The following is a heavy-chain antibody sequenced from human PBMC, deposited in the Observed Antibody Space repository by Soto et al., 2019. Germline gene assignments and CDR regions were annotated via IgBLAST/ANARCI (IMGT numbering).Heavy chain of an antibody. CDR3: ARSCSSTSCYEGVDY. CDR1: GGSISSSNW. CDR2: IYHSGST. Sequence: SETLSLTCAVSGGSISSSNWWSRVRQPPGKGLEWIGEIYHSGSTNYNPSLKSRVTISVDKSKNQFSLKLSSVTAADTAVYYCARSCSSTSCYEGVDYCGQGTLVTLSS. D-gene: IGHD2-2*01. J-gene: IGHJ4*02. V-gene: IGHV4-4*02.